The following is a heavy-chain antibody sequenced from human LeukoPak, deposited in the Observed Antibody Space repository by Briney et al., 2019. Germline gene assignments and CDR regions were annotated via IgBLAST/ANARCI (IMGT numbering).Heavy chain of an antibody. J-gene: IGHJ5*02. CDR1: GFTVSSNY. D-gene: IGHD1-26*01. Sequence: PGGSLRLSCAASGFTVSSNYMSWVRQAPGKGVEWVSVIYSGGSTYYADSVKGRFTISRDNSKNTLYLQMNSLRAEDTALYYCAKALLARKVTSGDNWFDPWGQGTLVTVSS. CDR2: IYSGGST. V-gene: IGHV3-53*01. CDR3: AKALLARKVTSGDNWFDP.